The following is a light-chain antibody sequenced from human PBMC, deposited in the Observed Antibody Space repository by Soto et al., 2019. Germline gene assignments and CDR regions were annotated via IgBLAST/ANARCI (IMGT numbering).Light chain of an antibody. CDR3: SSYADNNNFV. Sequence: ALTQPPSASGSPGQSVTISCTGTSSDVGGYDYVSWYQQLPGKAPTLILYQVSKRSSGVPDRFSGSKSGSTASLTVSGLQAEDEADYYCSSYADNNNFVFGTGTKVTVL. J-gene: IGLJ1*01. V-gene: IGLV2-8*01. CDR2: QVS. CDR1: SSDVGGYDY.